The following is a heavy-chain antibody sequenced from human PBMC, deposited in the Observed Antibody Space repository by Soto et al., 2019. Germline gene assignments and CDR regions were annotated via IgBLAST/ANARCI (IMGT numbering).Heavy chain of an antibody. V-gene: IGHV3-30-3*01. CDR3: ARDDQGGSDCDLGY. Sequence: QVQLVESEGGVVQPGRSLRLSCAVSGFTFSSHAMHWVRQAPGKGLEWVTLISSDGSNKYYADSVKGRFTTSRDNSKHTMYLQMNSLGVEDTAVYYCARDDQGGSDCDLGYWGQGALVTVSS. CDR1: GFTFSSHA. CDR2: ISSDGSNK. J-gene: IGHJ4*02. D-gene: IGHD1-26*01.